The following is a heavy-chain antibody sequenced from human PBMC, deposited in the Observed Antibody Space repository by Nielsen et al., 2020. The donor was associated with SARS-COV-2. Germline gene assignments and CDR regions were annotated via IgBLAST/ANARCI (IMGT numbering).Heavy chain of an antibody. CDR3: AKDDLLPGSGWYYFDS. D-gene: IGHD6-19*01. CDR2: TYYRSKWYN. V-gene: IGHV6-1*01. J-gene: IGHJ4*02. Sequence: SQTLSLTCAISGDSVSSSSAAWNWIRQSPSRGLEWLGRTYYRSKWYNDYAVSVKSRITINPDTSKNQFSLHLNSVTPEDTAVYYCAKDDLLPGSGWYYFDSWGQGTLVTVSS. CDR1: GDSVSSSSAA.